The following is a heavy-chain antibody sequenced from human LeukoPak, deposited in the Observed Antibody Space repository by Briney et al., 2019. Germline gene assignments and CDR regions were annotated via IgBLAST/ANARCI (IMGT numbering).Heavy chain of an antibody. CDR1: GYTLTSYY. CDR2: IIPIFGTA. D-gene: IGHD2-2*01. CDR3: ARDIVVVPAARGLDP. V-gene: IGHV1-69*13. J-gene: IGHJ5*02. Sequence: SVKVSCKASGYTLTSYYMHWVRQAPGQGLKWMGGIIPIFGTANYAQKLQGRVTITADESTSTAYMELSSLRSEDTAVYYCARDIVVVPAARGLDPWGQGTLVTVSS.